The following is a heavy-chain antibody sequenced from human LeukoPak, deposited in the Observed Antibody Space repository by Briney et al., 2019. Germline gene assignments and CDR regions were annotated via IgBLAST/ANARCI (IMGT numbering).Heavy chain of an antibody. D-gene: IGHD3-16*02. CDR3: ARGLRFIQGPGYYYMDV. J-gene: IGHJ6*03. CDR1: GGSFNAYY. V-gene: IGHV4-34*01. Sequence: SETLSLTCAVYGGSFNAYYWTWIRQTPGKGLEWIGEINHSGSTNYNPSLESRVTISADTSKNRFSLNLGSVTAADTAIYYCARGLRFIQGPGYYYMDVWGKGTTVTVSS. CDR2: INHSGST.